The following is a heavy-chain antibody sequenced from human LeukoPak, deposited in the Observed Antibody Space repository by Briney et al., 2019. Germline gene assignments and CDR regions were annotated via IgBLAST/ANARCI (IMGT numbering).Heavy chain of an antibody. V-gene: IGHV7-4-1*02. CDR2: INTNTGNP. CDR3: GRDPKLGIRGYTYGYIDF. Sequence: ASVEVSCKASGYTFTGYYMHWVRQAPGQGLEWMGWINTNTGNPTYAQGFFTGRYVFSLDTSVNTAYLQITGLKADDTAVYYCGRDPKLGIRGYTYGYIDFWGQGTLVTVAS. J-gene: IGHJ4*02. CDR1: GYTFTGYY. D-gene: IGHD5-18*01.